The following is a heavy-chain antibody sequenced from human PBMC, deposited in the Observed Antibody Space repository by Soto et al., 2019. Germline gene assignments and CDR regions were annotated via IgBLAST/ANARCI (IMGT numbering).Heavy chain of an antibody. J-gene: IGHJ3*02. D-gene: IGHD6-19*01. Sequence: EVQLVESGGGLVQPGRSLRLSCAASGFTFDDYAMHWVRQAPGKGLEWVSGISWNSGSIGYADSVKGRFTISRDNAKNTLYQKMNRLRAEDTALYYGTKDLEQWLVRGAFDIWGQGTMVTVSS. CDR1: GFTFDDYA. V-gene: IGHV3-9*01. CDR3: TKDLEQWLVRGAFDI. CDR2: ISWNSGSI.